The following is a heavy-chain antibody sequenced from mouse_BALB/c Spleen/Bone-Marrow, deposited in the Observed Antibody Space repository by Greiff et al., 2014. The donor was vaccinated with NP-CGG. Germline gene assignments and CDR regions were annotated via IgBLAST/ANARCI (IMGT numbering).Heavy chain of an antibody. Sequence: EVKLEESGGGLVQPGGSRKLSCAASGFTLSSFGMHWVRQAPEKGLEWVAYISSGSSIIYYADTVKGRFTISRDNPKNTLFLQMTSLRSEDTAMYYCARSAYDYDRQAYFFDDWGQGTTLTVSS. D-gene: IGHD2-4*01. J-gene: IGHJ2*01. CDR2: ISSGSSII. CDR3: ARSAYDYDRQAYFFDD. V-gene: IGHV5-17*02. CDR1: GFTLSSFG.